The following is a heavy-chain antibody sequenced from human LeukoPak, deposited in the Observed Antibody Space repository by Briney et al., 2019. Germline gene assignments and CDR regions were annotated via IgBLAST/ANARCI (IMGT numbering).Heavy chain of an antibody. Sequence: ASVKVSCKASGYTFTGYYMHWVRQAPGQGLEWIGWISAYNGNTNYAQKPQGRVTMTTDTSTSTAYMELRSLRSDDTAVYYCARESGSSDAFDIWGQGTMVTVSS. D-gene: IGHD3-10*01. CDR2: ISAYNGNT. J-gene: IGHJ3*02. CDR1: GYTFTGYY. CDR3: ARESGSSDAFDI. V-gene: IGHV1-18*04.